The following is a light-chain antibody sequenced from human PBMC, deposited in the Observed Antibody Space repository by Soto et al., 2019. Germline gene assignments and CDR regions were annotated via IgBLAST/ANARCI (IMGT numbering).Light chain of an antibody. CDR2: EVT. V-gene: IGLV2-23*02. CDR1: NSNLGDYNL. CDR3: CSFSGRRTFV. J-gene: IGLJ1*01. Sequence: QSALTQPASVSGSPGQSIAISCTGTNSNLGDYNLVSWFQQHPGEVPKLIIYEVTRRPSGVSNRFSGSKSGNTASLTISGLQAEDEAQYYCCSFSGRRTFVFGTGTKVTVL.